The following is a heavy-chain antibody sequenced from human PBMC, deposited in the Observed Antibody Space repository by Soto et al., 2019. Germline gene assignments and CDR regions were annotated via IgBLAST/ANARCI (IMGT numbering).Heavy chain of an antibody. J-gene: IGHJ3*02. Sequence: EVQLLESGGGLVQPGGSLRLSCAASGFTFSSYAMSWVRQAPGKGLEWVSAISGSGGSTYYADSVKGRFTISRDNSKNNLLLQMNSLRDEDTGLYYFAKDGGEANQCRPKGNRNDIRTPKNAFGIWGQGTMVTVSS. CDR2: ISGSGGST. CDR1: GFTFSSYA. V-gene: IGHV3-23*01. CDR3: AKDGGEANQCRPKGNRNDIRTPKNAFGI. D-gene: IGHD1-20*01.